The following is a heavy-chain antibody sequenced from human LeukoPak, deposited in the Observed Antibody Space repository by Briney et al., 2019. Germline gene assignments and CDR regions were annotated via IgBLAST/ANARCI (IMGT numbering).Heavy chain of an antibody. CDR3: ARAYDSSGYYPRFDY. V-gene: IGHV4-30-4*01. CDR1: GGSLGSGDYY. D-gene: IGHD3-22*01. J-gene: IGHJ4*02. CDR2: IYYSGST. Sequence: PSETLSLTCTVSGGSLGSGDYYWSWIRQPPGKGLEWIGYIYYSGSTYYNPSLKSRVTISVDTSKNQFSLKLSSVTAADTAVYYCARAYDSSGYYPRFDYWGQGTLVTVSS.